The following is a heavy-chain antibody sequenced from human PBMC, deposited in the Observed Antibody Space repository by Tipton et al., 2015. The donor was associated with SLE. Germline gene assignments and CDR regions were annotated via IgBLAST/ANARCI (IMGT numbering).Heavy chain of an antibody. V-gene: IGHV4-59*11. D-gene: IGHD6-19*01. CDR1: GGSISSHY. J-gene: IGHJ5*02. CDR2: IYYSGST. Sequence: LRLSCTVSGGSISSHYWSWIRRPPGKGLEWIGYIYYSGSTNYNPSLKSRVTISVDTSKNQFSLKLSSVTAADTAVYYCARGGDSSGFGWFDPWGQGTLVTVSS. CDR3: ARGGDSSGFGWFDP.